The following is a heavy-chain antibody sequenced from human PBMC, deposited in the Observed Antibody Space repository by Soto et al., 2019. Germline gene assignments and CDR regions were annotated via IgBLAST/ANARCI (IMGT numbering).Heavy chain of an antibody. CDR3: AKDNARAVRGVIITNYYYYGMDV. Sequence: SLRLSCAASGFTFSSYAMSWVRQAPGKGLEWVSAISGSGGSTYYADSVKGRFTISRDNSKNTLYLQMNSLRAEDTAVYYCAKDNARAVRGVIITNYYYYGMDVWGQGTTVTVSS. CDR2: ISGSGGST. CDR1: GFTFSSYA. D-gene: IGHD3-10*01. V-gene: IGHV3-23*01. J-gene: IGHJ6*02.